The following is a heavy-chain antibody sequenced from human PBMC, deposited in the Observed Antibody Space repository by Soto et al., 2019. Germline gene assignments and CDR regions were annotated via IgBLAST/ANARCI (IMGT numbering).Heavy chain of an antibody. Sequence: ASVKVSCKASGYTFTSYGISWVRQAPGQGLEWMGWISAYNGNTNYAQKLQGRVTMTTDTSTSTAYMELRSLRSDDTAVYYCARDPYDFWSGYSQAPSNWFGPWGQGTLVTVSS. J-gene: IGHJ5*02. CDR2: ISAYNGNT. D-gene: IGHD3-3*01. CDR3: ARDPYDFWSGYSQAPSNWFGP. CDR1: GYTFTSYG. V-gene: IGHV1-18*04.